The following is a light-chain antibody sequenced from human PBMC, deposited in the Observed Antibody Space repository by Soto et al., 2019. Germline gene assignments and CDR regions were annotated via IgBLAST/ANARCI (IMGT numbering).Light chain of an antibody. CDR2: GAS. CDR3: QQYGRSPLT. CDR1: QGIITN. Sequence: IVMTQSPGTLAVSPGERATLSCRASQGIITNLAWYHQKPGQPPRLLIFGASTRATGVPARFSGSGSGTEFTLTISSLQSADLGVYYCQQYGRSPLTFGGGTKVEIK. V-gene: IGKV3-15*01. J-gene: IGKJ4*01.